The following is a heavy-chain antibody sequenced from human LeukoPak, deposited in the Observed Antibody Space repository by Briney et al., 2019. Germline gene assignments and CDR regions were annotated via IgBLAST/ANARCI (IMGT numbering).Heavy chain of an antibody. CDR2: ISSSSSTI. Sequence: GGSLRLSCAASGFTFSSYSMNWVRQAPGQGLEWVSYISSSSSTIYYADSVKGRFTISRDNAKNSLYLPMNSLRDEDTAVYYCERSGSGSYPRWFDPWGQGTLVTVSS. D-gene: IGHD1-26*01. CDR1: GFTFSSYS. CDR3: ERSGSGSYPRWFDP. V-gene: IGHV3-48*02. J-gene: IGHJ5*02.